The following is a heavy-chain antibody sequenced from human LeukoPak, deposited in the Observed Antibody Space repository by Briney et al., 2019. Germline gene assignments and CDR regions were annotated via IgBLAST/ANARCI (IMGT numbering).Heavy chain of an antibody. CDR3: ARRDSSGYYPYYFDS. V-gene: IGHV3-23*01. Sequence: GGSLRLSCAASGFTFDDYGMRWVRQAPGKGLEWVSAMGGTDGTTYYADFVKGRFTISRDNSKNTLYLQMNSLRAEDTAVYYCARRDSSGYYPYYFDSWGQGTLVTVSS. CDR1: GFTFDDYG. D-gene: IGHD3-22*01. J-gene: IGHJ4*02. CDR2: MGGTDGTT.